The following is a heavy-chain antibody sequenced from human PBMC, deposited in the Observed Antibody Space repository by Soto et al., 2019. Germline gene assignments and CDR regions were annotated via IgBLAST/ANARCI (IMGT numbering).Heavy chain of an antibody. CDR3: ARIGVSSGHESPDFDS. D-gene: IGHD3-16*01. V-gene: IGHV1-18*01. Sequence: ASVKVSCKASGYTFNFYGITGVRQAPGRGLEGMGWISGFNGNTNYAADLQGRVTMTTDTSTSTAYMELRGLRSDDTAVYYCARIGVSSGHESPDFDSWGQGTLVTVSS. CDR1: GYTFNFYG. CDR2: ISGFNGNT. J-gene: IGHJ4*02.